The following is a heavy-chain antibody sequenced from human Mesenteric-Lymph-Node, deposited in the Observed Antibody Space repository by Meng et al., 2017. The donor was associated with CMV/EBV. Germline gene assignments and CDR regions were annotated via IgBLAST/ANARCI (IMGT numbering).Heavy chain of an antibody. CDR3: ARDGWACNGGSCSDY. CDR1: GYIFTSHG. J-gene: IGHJ4*02. CDR2: VSSYSGNT. V-gene: IGHV1-18*04. D-gene: IGHD2-15*01. Sequence: SGYIFTSHGFRWGRQAPGQGLEWMGWVSSYSGNTNYAQNVQGRVTMTTDTSTSTAYMELRSLRSDDTAVYFCARDGWACNGGSCSDYWGQGTLVTVSS.